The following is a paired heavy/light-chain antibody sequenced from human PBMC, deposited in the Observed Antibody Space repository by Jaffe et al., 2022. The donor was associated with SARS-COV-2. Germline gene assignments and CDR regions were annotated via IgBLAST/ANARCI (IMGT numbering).Light chain of an antibody. V-gene: IGKV3-20*01. J-gene: IGKJ3*01. CDR2: GAS. CDR1: QSVSSSY. Sequence: EIVLTQSPGTLSLSPGERATLSCRASQSVSSSYLAWYQQKPGQAPRLLIYGASSRATGIPDRFSGSGSGTDFTLTISRLEPEDFAVYYCQQYGSSRFTFGPGTKVDIK. CDR3: QQYGSSRFT.
Heavy chain of an antibody. CDR3: ARHGGGPGIAAPYYYYGMDV. D-gene: IGHD6-13*01. J-gene: IGHJ6*02. CDR1: GYTFTSYG. V-gene: IGHV1-18*01. Sequence: QVQLVQSGAEVKKPGASVKVSCKASGYTFTSYGISWVRQAPGQGLEWMGWISAYNGNTNYAQKLQGRVTMTTDTSTSTAYMELRSLRSDDTAVYYCARHGGGPGIAAPYYYYGMDVWGQGTTVTVSS. CDR2: ISAYNGNT.